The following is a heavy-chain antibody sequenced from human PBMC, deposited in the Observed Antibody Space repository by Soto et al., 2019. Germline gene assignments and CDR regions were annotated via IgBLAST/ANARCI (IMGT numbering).Heavy chain of an antibody. Sequence: QVQLQESGPGLVKPSQTLSLTCTVSGGSISSGGYYWSWIRQHPGKGLEWIGYIYYSGSTYYNPSLTSRVTISVDTSKNQFSLKLSSVTAADTAVYYCARGHHPGITIFGVVIPSGWFDPWGQGTLVTVSS. V-gene: IGHV4-31*03. J-gene: IGHJ5*02. CDR2: IYYSGST. CDR1: GGSISSGGYY. CDR3: ARGHHPGITIFGVVIPSGWFDP. D-gene: IGHD3-3*01.